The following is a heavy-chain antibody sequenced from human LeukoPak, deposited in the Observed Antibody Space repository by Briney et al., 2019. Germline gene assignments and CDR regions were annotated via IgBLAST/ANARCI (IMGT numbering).Heavy chain of an antibody. Sequence: GGSQSFYCSASGFTFRNYVIHWVRQAPGNGLEYVSAISSNGGSTYYADSVKGRFTISRDNSKNTLYLQMRSLRAEDTAVYYCVKELYSDNGGYNDAFVNLSYGTTVTVSP. D-gene: IGHD3-22*01. J-gene: IGHJ3*02. CDR2: ISSNGGST. V-gene: IGHV3-64D*09. CDR3: VKELYSDNGGYNDAFVN. CDR1: GFTFRNYV.